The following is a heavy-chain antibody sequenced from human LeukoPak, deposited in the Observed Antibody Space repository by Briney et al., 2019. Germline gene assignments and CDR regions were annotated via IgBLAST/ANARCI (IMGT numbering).Heavy chain of an antibody. V-gene: IGHV3-48*03. CDR1: GFSFSSYE. CDR3: ARDLMGPTAYNY. D-gene: IGHD1-26*01. Sequence: GGSLRLSCAASGFSFSSYEMNCVRQAPGKGLEWVSYISSSGSIISYADSVKGRFTISRDNANNSLYLQMNSLRDEDTAVYYCARDLMGPTAYNYWGQGTLVTVSS. J-gene: IGHJ4*02. CDR2: ISSSGSII.